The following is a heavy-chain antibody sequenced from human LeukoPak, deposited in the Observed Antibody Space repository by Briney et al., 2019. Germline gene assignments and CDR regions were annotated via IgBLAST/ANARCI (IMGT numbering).Heavy chain of an antibody. V-gene: IGHV3-23*01. D-gene: IGHD4-23*01. CDR3: AKDATPFNSIWDYFDS. Sequence: GGSLRLSCAVSGFTFSNYAMKCVRQAPGKGLEWVAGIGGGDDIHYENSVKGRFTGSRADSKNTFYLQMSSLRIEDTAVYYCAKDATPFNSIWDYFDSWGQGTLVTVSA. CDR2: IGGGDDI. CDR1: GFTFSNYA. J-gene: IGHJ4*02.